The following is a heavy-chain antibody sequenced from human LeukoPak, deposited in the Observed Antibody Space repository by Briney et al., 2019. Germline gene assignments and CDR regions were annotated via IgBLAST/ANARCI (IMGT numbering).Heavy chain of an antibody. CDR2: IYYSGST. Sequence: SETLSLTCTVSGGSISNYWSWIRQPPGKGLEWIGYIYYSGSTNYNPSLKSRVTISVDTPKNQFSLKLSSVTAADTAVYYCARGTYYDFWSGYYPHFDYWGQGTLVTVSS. V-gene: IGHV4-59*01. J-gene: IGHJ4*02. CDR3: ARGTYYDFWSGYYPHFDY. CDR1: GGSISNY. D-gene: IGHD3-3*01.